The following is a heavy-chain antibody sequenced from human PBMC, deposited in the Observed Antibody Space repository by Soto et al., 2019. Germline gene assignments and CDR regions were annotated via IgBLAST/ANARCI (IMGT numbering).Heavy chain of an antibody. J-gene: IGHJ4*02. CDR1: GFTFSSYG. D-gene: IGHD2-21*02. CDR2: IWYDGSNK. CDR3: ARALGVDCGGDCALDY. V-gene: IGHV3-33*01. Sequence: QVQLVESGGGVVQPGRSLRLSCAASGFTFSSYGMHWVRQAPGKGLEWVAVIWYDGSNKYYADSVKGRFTISRDNSKNTLYLQMNSLRAEDTAVYYCARALGVDCGGDCALDYWGQGTLVTVSS.